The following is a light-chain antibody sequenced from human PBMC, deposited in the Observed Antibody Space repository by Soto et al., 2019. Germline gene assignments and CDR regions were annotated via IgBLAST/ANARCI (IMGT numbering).Light chain of an antibody. CDR2: SAS. Sequence: EIVLTQSPGTLSLSPGERATLSCRASQSVSNNYLAWYQQKPGQAPRLLIYSASSRATGIPDRFSGSGSGTDFTLTISRREPEDLAVYYCQQYGSSPLFTFGPGTKVDIK. CDR1: QSVSNNY. V-gene: IGKV3-20*01. J-gene: IGKJ3*01. CDR3: QQYGSSPLFT.